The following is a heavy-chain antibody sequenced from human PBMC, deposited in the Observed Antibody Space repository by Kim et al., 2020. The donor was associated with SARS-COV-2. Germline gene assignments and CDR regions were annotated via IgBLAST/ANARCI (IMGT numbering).Heavy chain of an antibody. CDR3: ARHRSTVNAYWYFDL. D-gene: IGHD4-4*01. V-gene: IGHV5-51*01. J-gene: IGHJ2*01. Sequence: GESLKISCKGSGYSFTGNWIGWVRQMPGRGLEWMGMVYPGDSDTRYSPSFQGQVTISADRSISTAYLQWSSLKASDTAMYYCARHRSTVNAYWYFDLWGR. CDR1: GYSFTGNW. CDR2: VYPGDSDT.